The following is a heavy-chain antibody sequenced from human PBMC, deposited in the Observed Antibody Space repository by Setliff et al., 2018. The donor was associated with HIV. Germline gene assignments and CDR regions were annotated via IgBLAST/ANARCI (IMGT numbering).Heavy chain of an antibody. J-gene: IGHJ4*02. D-gene: IGHD1-1*01. Sequence: GESLKISCRGSGYTFTNYWIGWVRQMPGKGLEWMGIIYPADSHTSYRPSFQGHVTISVDKSISTVYLQWSNLKASDSAMYYCARTSRARTTDYWGQGTLVTVSS. CDR3: ARTSRARTTDY. CDR2: IYPADSHT. CDR1: GYTFTNYW. V-gene: IGHV5-51*01.